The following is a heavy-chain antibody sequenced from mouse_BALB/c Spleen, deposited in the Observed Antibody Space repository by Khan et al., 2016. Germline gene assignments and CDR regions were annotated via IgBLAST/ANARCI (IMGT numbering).Heavy chain of an antibody. CDR3: ARGRDYRYLFDY. CDR1: GYSITSDYA. D-gene: IGHD2-14*01. V-gene: IGHV3-2*02. CDR2: ISYSGST. Sequence: VQLQESGPGLVKPSQSLSLTCTVTGYSITSDYAWNWIRQFPGNKLEWMGYISYSGSTSYNPSLKSRISITRDTSKNQFFLQLNSVTTEDTATYYCARGRDYRYLFDYWGQGTTLTVSS. J-gene: IGHJ2*01.